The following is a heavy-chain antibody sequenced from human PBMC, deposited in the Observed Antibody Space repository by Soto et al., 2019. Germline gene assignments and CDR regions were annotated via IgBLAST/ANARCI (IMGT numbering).Heavy chain of an antibody. CDR3: ATQQITVTTFTPWFDP. CDR2: IYYSGST. Sequence: QLQLQESGPGLVKPSETLSLTCTVSGGSISSSSYYWGWIRQPPGKGLEWIGSIYYSGSTYYNPSLKSRVTISVDTSKNQFSLKLSSVTAADTAVYYCATQQITVTTFTPWFDPWGQGTLVTVSS. D-gene: IGHD4-17*01. CDR1: GGSISSSSYY. J-gene: IGHJ5*02. V-gene: IGHV4-39*01.